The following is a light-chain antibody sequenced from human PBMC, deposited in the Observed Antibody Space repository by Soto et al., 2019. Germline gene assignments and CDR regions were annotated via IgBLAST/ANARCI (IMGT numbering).Light chain of an antibody. CDR3: QQSYSTPPTT. CDR1: QSISRY. Sequence: IQMTQSPSSLSASVGDRVTITCRARQSISRYLNWYQQKPGKAPKLLIYAASSLQSGVPSRFSGSGSGTDFTLTISSLQPEDFATYYCQQSYSTPPTTFGQGTRLEIK. J-gene: IGKJ5*01. CDR2: AAS. V-gene: IGKV1-39*01.